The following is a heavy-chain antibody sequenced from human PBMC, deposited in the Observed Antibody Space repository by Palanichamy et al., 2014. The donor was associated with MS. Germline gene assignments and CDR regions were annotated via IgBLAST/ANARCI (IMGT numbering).Heavy chain of an antibody. V-gene: IGHV3-21*01. CDR1: GFTFSTYG. D-gene: IGHD7-27*01. Sequence: VQLVESGGGPVKPGGSLRLSCAAPGFTFSTYGMNWVHQAPGKGLEWVSTISSSGFYIYYADSVKGRFTISRDNAENSLYLQIDSLRADDTAVYYCARESKLTGDNLEDAFDLWGQGTMVTVSS. CDR3: ARESKLTGDNLEDAFDL. J-gene: IGHJ3*01. CDR2: ISSSGFYI.